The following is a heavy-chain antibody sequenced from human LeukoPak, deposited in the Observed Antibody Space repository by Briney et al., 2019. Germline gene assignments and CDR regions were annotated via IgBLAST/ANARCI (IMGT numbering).Heavy chain of an antibody. Sequence: SETLSLTCAVSGYSISSGYYWGWIRQPPGKGLEWIGSIYHSGSTYYNPPLKSRVTISVDTSKNQFSLKLSSVTAADTAVHYCARAPSSSSAYFDYWGQGTLVTVSS. CDR3: ARAPSSSSAYFDY. V-gene: IGHV4-38-2*01. CDR2: IYHSGST. D-gene: IGHD6-6*01. J-gene: IGHJ4*02. CDR1: GYSISSGYY.